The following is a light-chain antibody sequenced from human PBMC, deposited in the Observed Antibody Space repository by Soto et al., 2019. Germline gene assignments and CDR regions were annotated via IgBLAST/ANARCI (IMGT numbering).Light chain of an antibody. J-gene: IGLJ1*01. CDR2: DVS. V-gene: IGLV2-11*01. CDR3: CSYAGSYTFYV. CDR1: SSDVGCYNY. Sequence: QSALTQPRSVSGSPGQSVTISCTGTSSDVGCYNYVSWYQQHPGKAPKLMIYDVSKRPSGVPDRFSGSKSGNTASLTISGLQAEDEAAYYCCSYAGSYTFYVFGTGTKVTVL.